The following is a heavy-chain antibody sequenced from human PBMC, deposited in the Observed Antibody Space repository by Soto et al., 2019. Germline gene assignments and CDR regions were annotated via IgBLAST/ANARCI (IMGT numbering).Heavy chain of an antibody. J-gene: IGHJ6*02. CDR2: IIPIFGTA. D-gene: IGHD6-6*01. Sequence: QVQLVQSGAEVKKPGSSVKVSYKASGGTFSSYAISWVRQAPGQGLEWMGGIIPIFGTANYAQKFQGRVTITADESTSTAYMELSSLRSEDTAVYYCARDRGSSSWYYYYGMDVWGQGTTVTVSS. V-gene: IGHV1-69*01. CDR1: GGTFSSYA. CDR3: ARDRGSSSWYYYYGMDV.